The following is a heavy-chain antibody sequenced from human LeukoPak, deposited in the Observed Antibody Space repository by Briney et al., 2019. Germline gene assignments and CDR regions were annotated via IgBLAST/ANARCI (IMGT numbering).Heavy chain of an antibody. V-gene: IGHV3-7*01. J-gene: IGHJ4*02. CDR1: GFIFSSYW. CDR2: MYQDGSEK. D-gene: IGHD3-10*01. CDR3: AKALNVYYYGSGSWNLLDY. Sequence: GGSLRLSCAASGFIFSSYWVTWVRQAPGKGLEWVANMYQDGSEKYYVDSVKGRFTISRDNAKNSLYLQMNSLRAEDTAIYYCAKALNVYYYGSGSWNLLDYWGQGTLVTVSS.